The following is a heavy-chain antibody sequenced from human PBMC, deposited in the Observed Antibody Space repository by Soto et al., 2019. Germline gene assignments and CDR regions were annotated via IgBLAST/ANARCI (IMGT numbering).Heavy chain of an antibody. CDR3: ASGGHYYGSGSHNWFDP. V-gene: IGHV4-34*01. J-gene: IGHJ5*02. Sequence: PSETLSLTCAVYGGSFSGYYWSWIRQPPGKGLEWIGEINHSGSTNYNPSLKSRVTISVDTSKNQFSLKLSSVTAADTAVYYCASGGHYYGSGSHNWFDPWGQGTLVTVSS. D-gene: IGHD3-10*01. CDR1: GGSFSGYY. CDR2: INHSGST.